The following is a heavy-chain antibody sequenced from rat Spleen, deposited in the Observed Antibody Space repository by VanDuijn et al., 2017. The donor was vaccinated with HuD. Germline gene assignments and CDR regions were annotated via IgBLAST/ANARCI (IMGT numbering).Heavy chain of an antibody. CDR3: ARSYGGYTQNWFAY. CDR2: IWGDGST. D-gene: IGHD1-11*01. V-gene: IGHV2-1*01. CDR1: GFSLISNS. Sequence: QVQLKESGPGLVQPSQTLSLICTVSGFSLISNSVHWVRQPPGKGLEWMGGIWGDGSTDYNSALKSRLSIIRDTSKGKVFLQMNSLQTDDTDIYFCARSYGGYTQNWFAYWGQGTLVTVSS. J-gene: IGHJ3*01.